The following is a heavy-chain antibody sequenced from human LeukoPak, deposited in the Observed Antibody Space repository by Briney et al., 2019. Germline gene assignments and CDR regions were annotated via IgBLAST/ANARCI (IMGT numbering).Heavy chain of an antibody. CDR2: ISSSSSYI. J-gene: IGHJ3*02. CDR1: GFTFSSYS. V-gene: IGHV3-21*01. CDR3: ARVIVSHAFDI. Sequence: GGSLRLSCAASGFTFSSYSMNWVRQAPGKGLEWVSSISSSSSYIYYADSVKGRFTISRDNAKNSLYLQMNSLRAEDTAVYYCARVIVSHAFDIWGQGTMVTVSS. D-gene: IGHD3-16*02.